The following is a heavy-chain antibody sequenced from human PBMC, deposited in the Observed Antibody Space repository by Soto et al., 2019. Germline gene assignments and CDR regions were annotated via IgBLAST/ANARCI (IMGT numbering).Heavy chain of an antibody. Sequence: PSETLSLTCTVSGGSISSYYWSWIRQPAGKGLEWIGRIYTSGSTNYNPSLKSRVTMSVDTSKNQFSLKLSSVTAADTAVYYCARGGGYCSGGSCPVPYYYYYYGMDVWGQGTTVTVS. CDR1: GGSISSYY. V-gene: IGHV4-4*07. D-gene: IGHD2-15*01. CDR3: ARGGGYCSGGSCPVPYYYYYYGMDV. J-gene: IGHJ6*02. CDR2: IYTSGST.